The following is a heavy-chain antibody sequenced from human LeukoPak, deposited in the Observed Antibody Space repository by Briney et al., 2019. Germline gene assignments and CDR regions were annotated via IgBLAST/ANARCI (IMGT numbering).Heavy chain of an antibody. CDR1: GYTFTSYA. J-gene: IGHJ6*02. CDR2: INAGNGNT. CDR3: AGGNCSSTSCYPYYYYGMDV. V-gene: IGHV1-3*01. D-gene: IGHD2-2*03. Sequence: GASVKVSCKASGYTFTSYAMHWVRQAPGQRLEWMGWINAGNGNTKYSQKFQGRVTITRDTSASTAYMELSSLRSEDTAVYYCAGGNCSSTSCYPYYYYGMDVWGQGTTVTVSS.